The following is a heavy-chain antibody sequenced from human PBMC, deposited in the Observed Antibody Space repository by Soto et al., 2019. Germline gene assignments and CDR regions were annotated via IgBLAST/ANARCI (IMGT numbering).Heavy chain of an antibody. CDR3: AKDLVVVAATGYYYYYGMDV. CDR2: ISGSGGST. J-gene: IGHJ6*02. Sequence: PGGSLRLSCAASGFTFSSYAMSWVRQAPGKGLEWVSAISGSGGSTYYADSVKGRFTISRDNSKNTLYLQMNSLRAEDTAVYYCAKDLVVVAATGYYYYYGMDVWGQGTTVTVSS. CDR1: GFTFSSYA. V-gene: IGHV3-23*01. D-gene: IGHD2-15*01.